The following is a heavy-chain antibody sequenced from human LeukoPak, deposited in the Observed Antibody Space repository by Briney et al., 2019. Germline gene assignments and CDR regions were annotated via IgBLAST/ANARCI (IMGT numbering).Heavy chain of an antibody. Sequence: ASVKVSCTSSGYTFTSYDINWVRQATGQGLEWMGWMNPNSGNTGYAQKFQGRVTMTRNTSISTAYMELRSLRSDDTAVYYCARDDSGSSFDPWGQGTLVTVSS. CDR2: MNPNSGNT. CDR3: ARDDSGSSFDP. J-gene: IGHJ5*02. V-gene: IGHV1-8*01. D-gene: IGHD1-26*01. CDR1: GYTFTSYD.